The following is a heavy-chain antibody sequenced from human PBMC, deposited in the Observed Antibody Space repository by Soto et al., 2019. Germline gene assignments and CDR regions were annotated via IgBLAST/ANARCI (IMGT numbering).Heavy chain of an antibody. J-gene: IGHJ5*02. CDR3: ARGSELGPSTAVGYHWFDP. CDR1: GGSISSDDSY. D-gene: IGHD3-16*01. Sequence: QVQLQESGPGLVKPSQTLSLTCTVSGGSISSDDSYWSWIRQPPGKGLEWIGYIYHSGNTNYNPSLKSRVFILIDTSRNQFSLKLSSVTAADTAVYYCARGSELGPSTAVGYHWFDPWGQGTLVTVSS. CDR2: IYHSGNT. V-gene: IGHV4-30-4*01.